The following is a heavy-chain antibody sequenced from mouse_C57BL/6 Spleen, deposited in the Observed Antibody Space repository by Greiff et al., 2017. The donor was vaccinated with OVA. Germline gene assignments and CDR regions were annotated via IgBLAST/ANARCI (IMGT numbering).Heavy chain of an antibody. Sequence: VQRVESGAELARPGASVKLSCKASGYTFTSYGISWVKQRTGQGLEWIGEIYPRSGNTYYNEKFKGKATLTADKSSSTAYMELRSLTSEDSAVYFCARGDDYPFAYWGQGTLVTVSA. CDR1: GYTFTSYG. CDR3: ARGDDYPFAY. V-gene: IGHV1-81*01. D-gene: IGHD2-4*01. J-gene: IGHJ3*01. CDR2: IYPRSGNT.